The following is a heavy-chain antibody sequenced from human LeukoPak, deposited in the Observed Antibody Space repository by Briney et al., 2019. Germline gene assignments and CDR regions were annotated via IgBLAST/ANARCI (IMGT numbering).Heavy chain of an antibody. D-gene: IGHD6-13*01. CDR1: EFTFSGYW. CDR3: ARDGFVGAADY. Sequence: GGALRLSCAASEFTFSGYWMNCGRQAPGKGPEWVANINQDVSEKHYVDSVKGRFTISTDTAKNSLFLRMNSLRVEDTAVFYCARDGFVGAADYWGQGTLVTVSS. J-gene: IGHJ4*02. V-gene: IGHV3-7*01. CDR2: INQDVSEK.